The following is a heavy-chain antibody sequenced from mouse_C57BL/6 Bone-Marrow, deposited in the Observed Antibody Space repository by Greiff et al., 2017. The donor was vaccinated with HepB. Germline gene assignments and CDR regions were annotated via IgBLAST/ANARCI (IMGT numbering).Heavy chain of an antibody. CDR3: ARRGHYYAIDY. J-gene: IGHJ4*01. Sequence: EVKLVESGGDLVKPGGSLKLSCAASGFTFSSYGMSWVRQTPDKRLEWVATISSGGSYTYYPDSVKGRFTISRDNAKNTLYLQMSSLKSEDTAMYYCARRGHYYAIDYWGQGTSVTVSS. CDR1: GFTFSSYG. D-gene: IGHD3-3*01. CDR2: ISSGGSYT. V-gene: IGHV5-6*02.